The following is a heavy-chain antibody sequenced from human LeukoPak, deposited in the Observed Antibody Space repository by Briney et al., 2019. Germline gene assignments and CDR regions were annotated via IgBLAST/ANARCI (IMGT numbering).Heavy chain of an antibody. CDR3: ARDYGRSRDYGMDV. D-gene: IGHD3-10*01. V-gene: IGHV3-74*01. CDR2: INSDGSSR. Sequence: PGGSLRLSCAASGFTFSSYWMHWVRQAPGKGLVWVSRINSDGSSRSYADSVKGRFTISRDNAKNTLYLQMNSLRVEDTAVYYCARDYGRSRDYGMDVWGPGTTVTVSS. CDR1: GFTFSSYW. J-gene: IGHJ6*02.